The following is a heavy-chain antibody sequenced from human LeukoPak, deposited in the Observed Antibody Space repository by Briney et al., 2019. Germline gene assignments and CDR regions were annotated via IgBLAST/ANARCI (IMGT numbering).Heavy chain of an antibody. D-gene: IGHD2-15*01. CDR2: IIPIFGTA. V-gene: IGHV1-69*01. J-gene: IGHJ5*02. Sequence: ASVTVSCKASGGTFSSYAISWVRQAPGQGLEWMGGIIPIFGTANYAQKFQGRVTITADESTSTAYMELSSLRSEDTAVYYCARVAATWFDPWGQGTLVTVSS. CDR1: GGTFSSYA. CDR3: ARVAATWFDP.